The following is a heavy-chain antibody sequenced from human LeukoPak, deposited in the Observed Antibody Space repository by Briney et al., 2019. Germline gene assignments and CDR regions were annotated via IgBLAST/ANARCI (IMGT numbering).Heavy chain of an antibody. CDR1: GFTFSDYY. CDR2: ISSSGSTI. J-gene: IGHJ4*02. CDR3: ARAARSQPWNHYFDY. Sequence: GGSLRLSCAAAGFTFSDYYRSWIPQAPGKGLDWVSYISSSGSTIYYADSVKGRFTISRDNAKNSLYLQMNSLRAEDTAVYYCARAARSQPWNHYFDYWGQGTLVTVSS. V-gene: IGHV3-11*01. D-gene: IGHD1-1*01.